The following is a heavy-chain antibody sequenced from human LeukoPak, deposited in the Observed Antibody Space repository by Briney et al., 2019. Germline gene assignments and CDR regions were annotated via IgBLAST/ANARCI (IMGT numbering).Heavy chain of an antibody. CDR3: AREGMGQYNWNYATRDYFDY. D-gene: IGHD1-7*01. CDR2: INPSGGST. CDR1: GYTFTSYY. V-gene: IGHV1-46*01. J-gene: IGHJ4*02. Sequence: ASVKVSCKASGYTFTSYYMHWVRQAPGQGLEWMGIINPSGGSTSYAQKFQGRVTMTRDTSTSTVYMELSSLRSEDTAVYYCAREGMGQYNWNYATRDYFDYWGQGTLVTVSS.